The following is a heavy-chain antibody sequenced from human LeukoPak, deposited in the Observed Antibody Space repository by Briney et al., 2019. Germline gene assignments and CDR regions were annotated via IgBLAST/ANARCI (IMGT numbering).Heavy chain of an antibody. CDR1: GFPVSSNY. J-gene: IGHJ5*02. Sequence: PGGSLRLSCAASGFPVSSNYMSWVRQAPGKGLEWVSVIYSGGSTYYADSVKGRFTISRDNSKNTLYLQMNSLRAEDTAVYYCARLLSSSGWYWFDPWGQGTLVTVSS. V-gene: IGHV3-66*02. CDR3: ARLLSSSGWYWFDP. CDR2: IYSGGST. D-gene: IGHD6-19*01.